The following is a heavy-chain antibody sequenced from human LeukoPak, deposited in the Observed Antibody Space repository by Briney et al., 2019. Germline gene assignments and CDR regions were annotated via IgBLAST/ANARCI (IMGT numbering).Heavy chain of an antibody. D-gene: IGHD2-15*01. V-gene: IGHV1-2*06. CDR1: GYTFTGYY. Sequence: ASGKVSCKASGYTFTGYYMHWVRQAPGQGLEWMGRINPNSGGTNYAQKFQGRVTMTRDTSISTAYMELSRLRSDDTAVYYCAQGYCSGGSCFGGWFDPWGQGTLVTVSS. CDR2: INPNSGGT. J-gene: IGHJ5*02. CDR3: AQGYCSGGSCFGGWFDP.